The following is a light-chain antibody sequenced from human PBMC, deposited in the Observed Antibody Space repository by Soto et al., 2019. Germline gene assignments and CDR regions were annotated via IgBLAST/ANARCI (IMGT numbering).Light chain of an antibody. CDR1: SSNIGAGYD. Sequence: QPVLTQPPSVSGAPGQRVTISSTGSSSNIGAGYDVHWYQQLPGTAPKLLIYGNNNRPSGVPDRFSGSKSGTSASLAITGLQAEDEADYYCLSYDSSLGGLVFGGGTKVTVL. CDR3: LSYDSSLGGLV. V-gene: IGLV1-40*01. CDR2: GNN. J-gene: IGLJ3*02.